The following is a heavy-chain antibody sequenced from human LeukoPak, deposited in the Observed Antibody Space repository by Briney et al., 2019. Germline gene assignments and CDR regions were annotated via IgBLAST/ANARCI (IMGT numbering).Heavy chain of an antibody. CDR2: IYPGDSDT. Sequence: GESLKISCTASGYSFASSWIAWARQMPGKGLEWMGIIYPGDSDTRYSPSFQGQVTISADKSISTAYLQWSSLKASDTAMYYCARLPDSGSYFAVRAYYFDYWGQGILVTVSS. CDR3: ARLPDSGSYFAVRAYYFDY. CDR1: GYSFASSW. J-gene: IGHJ4*02. D-gene: IGHD1-26*01. V-gene: IGHV5-51*01.